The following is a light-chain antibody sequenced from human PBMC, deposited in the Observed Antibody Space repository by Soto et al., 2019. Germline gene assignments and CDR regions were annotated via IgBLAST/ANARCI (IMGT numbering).Light chain of an antibody. CDR2: GAS. V-gene: IGKV3-20*01. Sequence: DIVLTNSPGTLSLSRWEIASLSCRASQSVSSGHLAWYQQKPGQAPRLLIYGASSRATGIPDRFSGSGSGTDFTLTISRLEPEDYAVHYCQQYGHSLWTFGQATKVDIK. CDR1: QSVSSGH. CDR3: QQYGHSLWT. J-gene: IGKJ1*01.